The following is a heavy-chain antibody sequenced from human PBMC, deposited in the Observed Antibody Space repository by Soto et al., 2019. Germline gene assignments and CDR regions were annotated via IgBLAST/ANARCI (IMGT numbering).Heavy chain of an antibody. CDR1: GGSISSYY. CDR2: IYYSGST. J-gene: IGHJ4*02. D-gene: IGHD5-18*01. CDR3: ARTLPKYSYVIVSEFDY. V-gene: IGHV4-59*01. Sequence: KPSETLSLTCTVSGGSISSYYWSWIRQPPGKGLEWIGYIYYSGSTNYNPSLKSRVTISVDTSKNQFSLKLSSVTAADTAVYYCARTLPKYSYVIVSEFDYWGQGTLVTVSS.